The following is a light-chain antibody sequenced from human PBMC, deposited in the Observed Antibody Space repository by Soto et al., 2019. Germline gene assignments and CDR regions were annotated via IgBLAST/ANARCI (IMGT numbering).Light chain of an antibody. J-gene: IGLJ1*01. CDR2: TTN. CDR1: SSNIGGNT. V-gene: IGLV1-44*01. Sequence: QSVLAQPPSASGTPGQRVTFSCSGSSSNIGGNTVNWYQQLPGTAPKLLIYTTNQRPSGVPDRFSGSKSGTSASLAISGLQSEDDADYYCATWDDSLHGYVFGTGTKVTVL. CDR3: ATWDDSLHGYV.